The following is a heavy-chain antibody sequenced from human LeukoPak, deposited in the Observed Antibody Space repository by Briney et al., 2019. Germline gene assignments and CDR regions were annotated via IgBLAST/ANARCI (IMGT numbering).Heavy chain of an antibody. J-gene: IGHJ4*02. Sequence: PGGSLRLSCAASGFTFSSCAMSWVRQAPGKGLEWVANIDGDGSTEAYVDSLKGRFTISRDNAKNSLYLQMNNLRVEDAAVYYCARGGAAFAESVYWGQGTLVTVSS. CDR3: ARGGAAFAESVY. V-gene: IGHV3-7*01. CDR1: GFTFSSCA. CDR2: IDGDGSTE. D-gene: IGHD3-3*01.